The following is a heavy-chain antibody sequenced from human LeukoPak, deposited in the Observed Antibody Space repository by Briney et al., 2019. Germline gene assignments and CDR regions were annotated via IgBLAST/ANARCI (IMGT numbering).Heavy chain of an antibody. Sequence: SVKVSCKTSGGTLLSHTFSWVRQAPGQGLEWMGKITPVINTANYAQTFQGRVSIYADKSTTTVYMDLSGLRPDDTAVYYCARVNLRGSNYNWFDPWGQGTLVTVAS. CDR1: GGTLLSHT. J-gene: IGHJ5*02. D-gene: IGHD1-26*01. V-gene: IGHV1-69*08. CDR3: ARVNLRGSNYNWFDP. CDR2: ITPVINTA.